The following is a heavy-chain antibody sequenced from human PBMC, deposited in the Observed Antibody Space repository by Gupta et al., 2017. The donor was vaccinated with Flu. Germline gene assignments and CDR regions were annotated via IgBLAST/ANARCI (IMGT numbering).Heavy chain of an antibody. V-gene: IGHV3-66*02. CDR2: MYSDGST. CDR3: AKGGGSLDY. D-gene: IGHD3-16*01. CDR1: GFTVYGTY. Sequence: EVRLVESGGGLVQPGGSLRLSCAASGFTVYGTYISWVRQAPGKGLEWVSIMYSDGSTYYADSVKGRFTISGDNSKNTLYLQMNSLRPDDAAVYYCAKGGGSLDYWGQGTLVTVSS. J-gene: IGHJ4*02.